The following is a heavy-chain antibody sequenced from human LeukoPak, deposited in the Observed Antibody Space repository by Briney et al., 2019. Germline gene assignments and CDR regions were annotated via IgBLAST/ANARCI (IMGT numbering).Heavy chain of an antibody. CDR3: ARHWWEPVVPAAIDY. J-gene: IGHJ4*02. CDR1: GGSISSGDFY. CDR2: IYYSGST. Sequence: SETLSLTCIVSGGSISSGDFYWSWIRQPPGRGLEWIGYIYYSGSTYYNPSLKSRVTISVDTSKNQFSLKLSSVTAADTAVYYCARHWWEPVVPAAIDYWGQGTLVTVSS. V-gene: IGHV4-30-4*08. D-gene: IGHD2-2*01.